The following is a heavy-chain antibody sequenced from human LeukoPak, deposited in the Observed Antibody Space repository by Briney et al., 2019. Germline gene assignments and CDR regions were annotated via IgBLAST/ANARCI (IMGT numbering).Heavy chain of an antibody. D-gene: IGHD6-19*01. J-gene: IGHJ6*03. CDR3: ARVIKWVDSSGWFGWGNYYYYYYMDV. CDR1: GLTVSSNS. CDR2: IYSGGST. Sequence: QPGGSLRLSCAASGLTVSSNSMSWVRQAPGKGLEWVSFIYSGGSTYYADSVKGRFTISRDNSKNTLYLQMNSLRADDTAVYYCARVIKWVDSSGWFGWGNYYYYYYMDVWGKGTTVTISS. V-gene: IGHV3-53*01.